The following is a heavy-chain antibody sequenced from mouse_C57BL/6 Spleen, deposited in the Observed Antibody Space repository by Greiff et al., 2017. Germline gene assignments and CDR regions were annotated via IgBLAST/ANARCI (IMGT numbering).Heavy chain of an antibody. Sequence: VMLVESGAELVKPGASVKISCKASGYAFSSYWMNWVKQRPGKGLEWIGQIYPGDGDTNYNGKFKGKATLTADKSSSTAYMQLSSLTSEDSAVYFCARLITTVYFDYWGQGTTLTVSS. CDR3: ARLITTVYFDY. J-gene: IGHJ2*01. V-gene: IGHV1-80*01. CDR2: IYPGDGDT. CDR1: GYAFSSYW. D-gene: IGHD1-1*01.